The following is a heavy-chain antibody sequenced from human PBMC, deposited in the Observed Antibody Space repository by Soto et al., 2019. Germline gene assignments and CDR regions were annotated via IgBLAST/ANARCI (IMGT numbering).Heavy chain of an antibody. CDR3: ARGGGVGVAGSAAFDM. J-gene: IGHJ3*02. V-gene: IGHV1-2*02. CDR2: INPATGAA. CDR1: GYPVTAYY. D-gene: IGHD3-3*01. Sequence: QLHLVQSGAVVKKPGASVTVSCSASGYPVTAYYMHWVRQAPGRGLEWMGGINPATGAAKYTQTLQGGVTMTRDTSRGTVFMELRGLTSEDTAVFYCARGGGVGVAGSAAFDMWGQGTLVTVSS.